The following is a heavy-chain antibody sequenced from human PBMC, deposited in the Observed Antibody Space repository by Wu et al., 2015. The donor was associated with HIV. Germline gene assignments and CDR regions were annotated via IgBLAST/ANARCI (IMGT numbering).Heavy chain of an antibody. CDR3: ARALYCSSTSCYTDSYYMDV. D-gene: IGHD2-2*02. CDR2: INAYNGNT. V-gene: IGHV1-18*01. CDR1: GYTFINYG. Sequence: QVQLVQSGAEVKKPGASVKVSCKASGYTFINYGISWVRQAPGQGLDWMGWINAYNGNTNYAQKLQGRVTMTTDTSTGTAYMELSSLRSEDTAVYYCARALYCSSTSCYTDSYYMDVWGKGTTVTVSS. J-gene: IGHJ6*03.